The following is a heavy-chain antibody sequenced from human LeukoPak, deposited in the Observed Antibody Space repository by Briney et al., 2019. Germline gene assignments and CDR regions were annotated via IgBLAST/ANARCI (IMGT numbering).Heavy chain of an antibody. D-gene: IGHD5-24*01. J-gene: IGHJ4*02. V-gene: IGHV3-33*06. Sequence: GGSLRLSCAASGFTFSSCGFHWVRQAPGKGLEWVAVIWYDGTHKYYADSVKGRLAISRDNSKNTVYLQMNSLRAEDTAVYYCVKDRGDGYRGFDYWGQGTLVTVSS. CDR1: GFTFSSCG. CDR2: IWYDGTHK. CDR3: VKDRGDGYRGFDY.